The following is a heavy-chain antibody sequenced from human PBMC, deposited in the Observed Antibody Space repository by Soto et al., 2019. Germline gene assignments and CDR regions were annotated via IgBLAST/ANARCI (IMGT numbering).Heavy chain of an antibody. J-gene: IGHJ6*02. CDR1: GYSFTSYW. CDR3: ARVVTDGSSTSCYGGYYGMDV. Sequence: GESLKISCKGSGYSFTSYWISWVRQMPGKGLEWMGRIDPSDSYTNYSPSFQGHVTISADKSISTAYLQWRSLKASDTAMYYCARVVTDGSSTSCYGGYYGMDVWGQGTTVTVAS. D-gene: IGHD2-2*01. V-gene: IGHV5-10-1*01. CDR2: IDPSDSYT.